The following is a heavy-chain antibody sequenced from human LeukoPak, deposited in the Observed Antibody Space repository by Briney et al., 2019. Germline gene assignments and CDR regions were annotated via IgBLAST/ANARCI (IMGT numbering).Heavy chain of an antibody. Sequence: GGSLRLSCVASGFTLDVYAMHWVREARGKGLEWISYLNSRSGTISYADSVRGRFTISRDDAKNSLYLQMNSLRGEDTALYYCARDLDYAFDVWGQGTMVTVSS. V-gene: IGHV3-48*04. CDR1: GFTLDVYA. CDR2: LNSRSGTI. J-gene: IGHJ3*01. CDR3: ARDLDYAFDV.